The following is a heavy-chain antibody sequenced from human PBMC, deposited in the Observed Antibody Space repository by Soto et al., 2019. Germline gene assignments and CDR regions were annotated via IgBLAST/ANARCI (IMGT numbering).Heavy chain of an antibody. J-gene: IGHJ6*02. CDR1: GGSFSGYY. Sequence: PSETLSLTCAVYGGSFSGYYWSWIRQPPGKGLEWIGEINHSGSTNYNPSLKSRVTISVDTSKNQFSLKLSSVTAADTAVYYCARGYSSSWSRGYYYGMDVWGQGTTVTVYS. CDR3: ARGYSSSWSRGYYYGMDV. CDR2: INHSGST. D-gene: IGHD6-13*01. V-gene: IGHV4-34*01.